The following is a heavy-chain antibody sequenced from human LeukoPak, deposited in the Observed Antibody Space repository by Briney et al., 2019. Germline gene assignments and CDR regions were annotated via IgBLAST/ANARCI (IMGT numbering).Heavy chain of an antibody. V-gene: IGHV1-46*01. CDR2: INPTGTGT. Sequence: ASVTVSCKASGYTFTNYYMHWVRQAPGQGLEWMGLINPTGTGTNYAQKFRGRVTMTRDTSTTTVYMELSSLTSEDTAVYYCAREEYGDYFDYWGQGTLVTVSS. J-gene: IGHJ4*02. CDR1: GYTFTNYY. D-gene: IGHD2-21*01. CDR3: AREEYGDYFDY.